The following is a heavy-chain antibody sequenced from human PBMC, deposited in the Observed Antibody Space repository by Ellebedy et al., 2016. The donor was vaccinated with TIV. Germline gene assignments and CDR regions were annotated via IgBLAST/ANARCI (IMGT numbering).Heavy chain of an antibody. D-gene: IGHD4-17*01. CDR1: GFTFSDHY. CDR3: ASRPNGDFHFLDY. V-gene: IGHV3-72*01. CDR2: LRNKANRYST. Sequence: GESLKISCAASGFTFSDHYMDWVRQAPGKGLEWVGRLRNKANRYSTEYVASVSGRFTISRDDSRNSLYLQMNSLRTEDTAVYYCASRPNGDFHFLDYWGQGTLVTVSS. J-gene: IGHJ4*02.